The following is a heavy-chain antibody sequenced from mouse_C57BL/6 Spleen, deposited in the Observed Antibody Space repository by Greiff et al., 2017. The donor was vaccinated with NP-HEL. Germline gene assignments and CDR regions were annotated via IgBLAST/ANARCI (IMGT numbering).Heavy chain of an antibody. CDR2: IDPETGGT. CDR3: TRVGGSSPYYAMDY. Sequence: QVQLQQSGAELVRPGASVTLSCKASGYTFTDYEMHWVKQTPVHGLEWIGAIDPETGGTAYNQKFKGKAILTADKSASTAYMELRSLTSEDSAVYYCTRVGGSSPYYAMDYWGQGTSVTVSS. J-gene: IGHJ4*01. CDR1: GYTFTDYE. D-gene: IGHD1-1*01. V-gene: IGHV1-15*01.